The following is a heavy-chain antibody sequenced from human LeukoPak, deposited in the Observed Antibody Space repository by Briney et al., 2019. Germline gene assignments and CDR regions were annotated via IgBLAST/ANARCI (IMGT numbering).Heavy chain of an antibody. Sequence: GGSLRLSCAASGFTYSNYNMNWVRQAPGKGLEWVGRTRNKAKSYTTDYAASVKGRFTISRDDAQSSMYLQMNSLKTEDTAVYYCARDSSGDYWGQGTLVTVSS. J-gene: IGHJ4*02. CDR3: ARDSSGDY. CDR1: GFTYSNYN. V-gene: IGHV3-72*01. D-gene: IGHD3-22*01. CDR2: TRNKAKSYTT.